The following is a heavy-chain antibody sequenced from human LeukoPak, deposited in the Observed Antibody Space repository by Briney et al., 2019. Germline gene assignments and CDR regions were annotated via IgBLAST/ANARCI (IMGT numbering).Heavy chain of an antibody. Sequence: PSESLSLTCSVSGDSIIGYYWGWIRQPPGKGLEWIGSICYSGSTYYNPSLKNRGTISVDTSKNQFSLKLSSVTAADTAVYYCARGPEYYDSSGSYYFDYWGQGTLVTVSS. J-gene: IGHJ4*02. CDR2: ICYSGST. CDR1: GDSIIGYY. D-gene: IGHD3-22*01. V-gene: IGHV4-39*07. CDR3: ARGPEYYDSSGSYYFDY.